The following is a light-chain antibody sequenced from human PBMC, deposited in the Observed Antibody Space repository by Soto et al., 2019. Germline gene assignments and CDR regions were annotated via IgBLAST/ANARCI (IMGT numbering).Light chain of an antibody. Sequence: QSVLTQPPSASGTPGQRVTISCSVSSSNIGSNTVNWYQQLPGTAPTLLIYYNNQRPSGVPDRFSGSKSGTSASLAISGLQSEDEAHYYCAAWDDSLYGWVFGGGTKLTVL. CDR3: AAWDDSLYGWV. V-gene: IGLV1-44*01. CDR2: YNN. J-gene: IGLJ3*02. CDR1: SSNIGSNT.